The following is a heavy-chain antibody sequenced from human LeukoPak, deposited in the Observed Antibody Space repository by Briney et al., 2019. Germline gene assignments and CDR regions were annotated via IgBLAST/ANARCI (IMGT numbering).Heavy chain of an antibody. Sequence: PGGSLRLSCTASVFTFGVYAMRGFRQAPGKGLEWVGFIRSKAYGGTTEYAASVKGRFTISRDDSKSIAYLQMNSLKTEDTAVYYCTRLVVAAKLFDYWGQGTLVTVSS. D-gene: IGHD2-15*01. V-gene: IGHV3-49*03. J-gene: IGHJ4*02. CDR2: IRSKAYGGTT. CDR3: TRLVVAAKLFDY. CDR1: VFTFGVYA.